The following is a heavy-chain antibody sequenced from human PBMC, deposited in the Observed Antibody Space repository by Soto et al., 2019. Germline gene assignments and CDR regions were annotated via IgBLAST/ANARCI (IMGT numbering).Heavy chain of an antibody. J-gene: IGHJ4*02. CDR3: ATDGSGYDYIWGSYRLRRFDY. V-gene: IGHV1-8*01. CDR1: GYTFTSYD. Sequence: ASVKVSCKASGYTFTSYDINWVRQATGQGLEWMGWMNPNSGNTGYAQKFQGRVTMTGYTSISTAYMELSSLRSEDTAVYYCATDGSGYDYIWGSYRLRRFDYWGQGTPVTVSS. D-gene: IGHD3-16*02. CDR2: MNPNSGNT.